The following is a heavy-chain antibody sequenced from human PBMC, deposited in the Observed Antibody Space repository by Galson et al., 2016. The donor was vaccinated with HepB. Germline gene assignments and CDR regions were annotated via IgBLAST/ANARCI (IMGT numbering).Heavy chain of an antibody. V-gene: IGHV1-3*01. CDR3: ARAGDYDMSPHPGAFDV. CDR2: INAGNGKI. J-gene: IGHJ3*01. D-gene: IGHD3-9*01. CDR1: GYTFTKYA. Sequence: SVKVSCKASGYTFTKYAIHWVRQAPGQRPEWMGWINAGNGKIQYSQKSQGRVTITRDTSANTAYMELSSLRSEDTAVYHCARAGDYDMSPHPGAFDVWGQGTMVTVSS.